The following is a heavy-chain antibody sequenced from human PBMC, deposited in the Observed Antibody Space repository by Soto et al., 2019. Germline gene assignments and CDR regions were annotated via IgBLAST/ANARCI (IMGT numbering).Heavy chain of an antibody. CDR1: GFTFTDHA. Sequence: QVQLVQSGAEVKKPGAPVKVSCKASGFTFTDHAMNWVRQAPGQRPEWVGWINAGNGNTKYSQNFQDRVTITRDTPAKTTYMELSSLRFDDTAVFYCARGRWVRRLASYYRDYWGQGTLVTVSS. J-gene: IGHJ4*02. D-gene: IGHD3-10*01. V-gene: IGHV1-3*01. CDR2: INAGNGNT. CDR3: ARGRWVRRLASYYRDY.